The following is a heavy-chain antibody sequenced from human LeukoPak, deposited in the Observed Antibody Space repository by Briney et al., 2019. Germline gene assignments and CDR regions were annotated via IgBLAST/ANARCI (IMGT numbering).Heavy chain of an antibody. CDR2: MYYSGST. V-gene: IGHV4-39*01. Sequence: PSETLSLTCTVSGGSISSSSYYWGWIRQPPGKGLEWIGSMYYSGSTYYNPSLKSRVTTSVDTSKNQFSLKVSSVTAADTAVYYCARTVTIGNVDYWGQGTLVTVSS. D-gene: IGHD4-11*01. J-gene: IGHJ4*02. CDR3: ARTVTIGNVDY. CDR1: GGSISSSSYY.